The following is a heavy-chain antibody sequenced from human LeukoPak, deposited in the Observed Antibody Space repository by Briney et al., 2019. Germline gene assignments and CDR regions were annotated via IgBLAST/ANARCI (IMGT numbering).Heavy chain of an antibody. D-gene: IGHD3-3*01. Sequence: ASVKVSCKASGYTFTSYGISWVRQAPGQGLEWMGWISAYNGNTNYAQKLQGRVTMTTDTSTSTAYMELRSLRSDDTAVYYCARGPPTYYDFWSGPNNWFDPWGQGTLVTVSS. CDR3: ARGPPTYYDFWSGPNNWFDP. V-gene: IGHV1-18*01. CDR1: GYTFTSYG. J-gene: IGHJ5*02. CDR2: ISAYNGNT.